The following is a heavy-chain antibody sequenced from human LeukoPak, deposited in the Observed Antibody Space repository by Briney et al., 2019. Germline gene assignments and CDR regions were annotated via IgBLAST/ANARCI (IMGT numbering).Heavy chain of an antibody. CDR2: INSDGSDT. CDR1: GFTFSSYW. D-gene: IGHD1-7*01. Sequence: PGGSLRLSCVASGFTFSSYWIHWVRQAPGKGLVWVSRINSDGSDTSYADSVKGRFTISRDYAKNTLFLQMNNLRTEDTALYFCATARNFRFEYWGQGSLVIVSA. V-gene: IGHV3-74*01. CDR3: ATARNFRFEY. J-gene: IGHJ4*02.